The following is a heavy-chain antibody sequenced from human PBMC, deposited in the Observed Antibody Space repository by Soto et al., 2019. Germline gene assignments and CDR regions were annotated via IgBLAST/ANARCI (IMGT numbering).Heavy chain of an antibody. J-gene: IGHJ5*02. Sequence: ASVKVSCKASGYTFTSYAIHWVRQAPGQRLEWMGWINVGNGNTKYSQKFQGRVTITRDTSASTAYMELSSLRSEDTAVYYCAGGLFGVAPEGFDPWGQGTLVTVSS. CDR3: AGGLFGVAPEGFDP. CDR2: INVGNGNT. D-gene: IGHD3-3*01. CDR1: GYTFTSYA. V-gene: IGHV1-3*01.